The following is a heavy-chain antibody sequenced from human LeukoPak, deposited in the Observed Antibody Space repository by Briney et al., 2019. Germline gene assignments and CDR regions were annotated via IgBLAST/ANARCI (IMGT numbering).Heavy chain of an antibody. D-gene: IGHD3-22*01. CDR2: IYYSGST. V-gene: IGHV4-39*01. Sequence: PSETLSLTCTVSGGSISSSSYYWGWIRQLPGKGREWIGSIYYSGSTYYNPSLKSRVTISVDTSKNQFSLKLSSVTAADTAVYYCARRSGDSSCYYYVFWFDPWGQGTLVTVSS. CDR1: GGSISSSSYY. J-gene: IGHJ5*02. CDR3: ARRSGDSSCYYYVFWFDP.